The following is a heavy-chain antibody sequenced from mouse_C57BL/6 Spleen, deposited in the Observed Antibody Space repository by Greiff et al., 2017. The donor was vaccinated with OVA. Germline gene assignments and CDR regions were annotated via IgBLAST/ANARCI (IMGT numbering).Heavy chain of an antibody. D-gene: IGHD1-1*01. Sequence: VKLQQPGAELVKPGASVKLSCKASGYTFTSYWMQWVKQRPGQGLEWIGEIDPSDSYTNYNQKFKGKATLTVDTSSSTAYMQLSSLTSEDSAVYYCARQGTTVVAPLDFDVWGTGTTVTVSS. CDR2: IDPSDSYT. CDR3: ARQGTTVVAPLDFDV. J-gene: IGHJ1*03. V-gene: IGHV1-50*01. CDR1: GYTFTSYW.